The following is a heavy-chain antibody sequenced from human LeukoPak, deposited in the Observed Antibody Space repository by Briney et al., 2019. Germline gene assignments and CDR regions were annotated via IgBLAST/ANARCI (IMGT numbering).Heavy chain of an antibody. J-gene: IGHJ4*02. D-gene: IGHD3-22*01. V-gene: IGHV3-30*04. CDR1: GFTFSSYA. CDR2: ISYDGSNK. CDR3: AKGLYYYDSSGPLDY. Sequence: GGSLRLSCAASGFTFSSYAMHWVRQAPGKGLEGVAVISYDGSNKYYADSVKGRFTISRDNSKNTLYLQMNSLRAEDTAVYYCAKGLYYYDSSGPLDYWGQGTLVTVSS.